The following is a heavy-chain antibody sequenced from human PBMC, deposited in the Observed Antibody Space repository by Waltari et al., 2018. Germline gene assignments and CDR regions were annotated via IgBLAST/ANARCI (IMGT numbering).Heavy chain of an antibody. Sequence: QVHLVEFGGGVVQPGRSLTLSCTASGFTFGDHDMQWVRQAPGKGLEWVAVVSYEGSLKYYADSVRGRFTIARDNFRNTLYLQMNSLRPEDTAVYYCAKEFGGRASRYAAFFDSWGQGTLVTVSS. J-gene: IGHJ4*02. CDR3: AKEFGGRASRYAAFFDS. CDR1: GFTFGDHD. D-gene: IGHD1-26*01. CDR2: VSYEGSLK. V-gene: IGHV3-30*18.